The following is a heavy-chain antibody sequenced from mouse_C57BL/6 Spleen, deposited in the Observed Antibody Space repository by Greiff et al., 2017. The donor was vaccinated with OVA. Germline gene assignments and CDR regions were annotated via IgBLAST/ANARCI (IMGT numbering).Heavy chain of an antibody. CDR1: GYTFTSYW. D-gene: IGHD2-4*01. V-gene: IGHV1-7*01. CDR2: INPSSGYT. Sequence: QVQLKESGAELAKPGASVKLSCKASGYTFTSYWMHWVKQRPGQGLEWIGYINPSSGYTKYNQKFKDKATLTADKSSSTAYMQLSSLTYEDSAVYYCARSYDYDGGWFAYWGQGTLVTVSA. J-gene: IGHJ3*01. CDR3: ARSYDYDGGWFAY.